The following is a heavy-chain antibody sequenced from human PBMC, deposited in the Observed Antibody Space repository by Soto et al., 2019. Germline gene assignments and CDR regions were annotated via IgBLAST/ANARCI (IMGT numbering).Heavy chain of an antibody. CDR2: IIPIFGTA. CDR1: GGTFSSYA. CDR3: ARDRAAAYCGGEGCPLDV. D-gene: IGHD2-21*01. Sequence: QVQLVQSGAEVKKPGSSVKVSCKASGGTFSSYAISWVRQAPGQGLEWMGGIIPIFGTANYAQKFQGRVTITADKSTRTAYMELSSLRSEDTAVYYCARDRAAAYCGGEGCPLDVWGQGTTVTVSS. V-gene: IGHV1-69*06. J-gene: IGHJ6*02.